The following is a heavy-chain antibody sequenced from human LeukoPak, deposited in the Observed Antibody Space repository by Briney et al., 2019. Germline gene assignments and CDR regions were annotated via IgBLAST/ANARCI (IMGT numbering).Heavy chain of an antibody. J-gene: IGHJ3*02. D-gene: IGHD5-18*01. V-gene: IGHV3-23*01. Sequence: PGGSLRLSCAASGFTFSSYAMSWVRQAPGKGLEWVSAISGSGGSTYYADSVKGRFTISRDNSKNTLYLQMNSLRAEDTAVYYCARRFVDTAMVDDAFDIWGQGTMVTVSS. CDR1: GFTFSSYA. CDR3: ARRFVDTAMVDDAFDI. CDR2: ISGSGGST.